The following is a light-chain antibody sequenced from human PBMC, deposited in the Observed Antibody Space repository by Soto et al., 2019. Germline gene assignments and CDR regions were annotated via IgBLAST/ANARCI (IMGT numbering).Light chain of an antibody. CDR1: SSDVGDYNY. J-gene: IGLJ1*01. CDR2: DVS. Sequence: QSVLTQPASVSGSPGQSITISCTGTSSDVGDYNYVSWYQQHPGKAPKLMIFDVSNRPSGVSNRFSGSKSGNTASLTISGLPAEDEADYYCSSYTSSSTRVFGTGTKVTVL. CDR3: SSYTSSSTRV. V-gene: IGLV2-14*01.